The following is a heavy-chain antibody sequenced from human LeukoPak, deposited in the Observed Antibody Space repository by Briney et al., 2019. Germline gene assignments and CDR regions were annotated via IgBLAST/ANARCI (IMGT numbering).Heavy chain of an antibody. CDR2: INSDSSHI. CDR1: GFTFSSYS. V-gene: IGHV3-21*01. D-gene: IGHD2-2*01. J-gene: IGHJ6*03. Sequence: PGGSLRLSCAASGFTFSSYSMNWVRQAPGKGLEWVSSINSDSSHIYYTDSMKGRFTISRDNAKNSLYLVMNSLRAEDTAVYYCARGQEYCSSSSCSLNYMDVWGTGTTVTVSS. CDR3: ARGQEYCSSSSCSLNYMDV.